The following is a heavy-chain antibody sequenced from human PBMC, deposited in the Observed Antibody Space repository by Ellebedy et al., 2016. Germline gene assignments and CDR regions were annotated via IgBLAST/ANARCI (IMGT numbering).Heavy chain of an antibody. CDR1: GFTFSSYA. CDR3: ARGYYGSGRYYGMDV. J-gene: IGHJ6*02. Sequence: GESLKISCAASGFTFSSYAMHWVRQAPGKGLEWVAVISYDGSNKYYADSVKGRFTISRDNSKNTLYLQMNSLRAEDTAVYYCARGYYGSGRYYGMDVWGQGTTVTVSS. CDR2: ISYDGSNK. D-gene: IGHD3-10*01. V-gene: IGHV3-30-3*01.